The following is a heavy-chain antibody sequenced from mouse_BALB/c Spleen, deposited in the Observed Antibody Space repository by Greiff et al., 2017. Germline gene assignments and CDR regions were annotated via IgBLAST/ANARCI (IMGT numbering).Heavy chain of an antibody. D-gene: IGHD1-2*01. CDR1: GYTFTSYY. CDR3: ARIHYYGYDY. CDR2: IYPGDGST. Sequence: QVQLQQSGPELVKPGASVKMSCKASGYTFTSYYINWVKQRPGQGLEWIGWIYPGDGSTTYNEKFKGKTTLTADKSSSTAYMLLSSLTSEDSSIYFCARIHYYGYDYWGQGTTLTVSS. V-gene: IGHV1S56*01. J-gene: IGHJ2*01.